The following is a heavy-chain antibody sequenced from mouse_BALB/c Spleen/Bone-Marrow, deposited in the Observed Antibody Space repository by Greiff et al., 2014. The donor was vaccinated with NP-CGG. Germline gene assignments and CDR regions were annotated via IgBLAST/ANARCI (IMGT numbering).Heavy chain of an antibody. Sequence: EVMLVESGGGLVNPGGSLKLSCAASGFTFSSYAMSWVRQTPEKRLEWVATISSGGNYTYYPDSVKGRFTISRDNAKNTLYLQMSSLRSEDTAMYYCARYYGSSYDYWGQGTTLTVSS. CDR3: ARYYGSSYDY. CDR2: ISSGGNYT. V-gene: IGHV5-9-1*01. J-gene: IGHJ2*01. D-gene: IGHD1-1*01. CDR1: GFTFSSYA.